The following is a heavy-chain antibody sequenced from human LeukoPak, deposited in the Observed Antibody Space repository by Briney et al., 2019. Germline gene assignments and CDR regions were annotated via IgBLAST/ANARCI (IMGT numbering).Heavy chain of an antibody. CDR3: ARPGIAAADFDY. J-gene: IGHJ4*02. D-gene: IGHD6-13*01. V-gene: IGHV3-48*01. CDR1: GFTFSSYR. Sequence: GGSLRLSCAAPGFTFSSYRMNWVRQAPGKGLEWVSYISGSGDSIYYADSVKGRFTMSRDNAKNSLYLQMNSLRAEDTAVYYCARPGIAAADFDYWGQGTLVTVSS. CDR2: ISGSGDSI.